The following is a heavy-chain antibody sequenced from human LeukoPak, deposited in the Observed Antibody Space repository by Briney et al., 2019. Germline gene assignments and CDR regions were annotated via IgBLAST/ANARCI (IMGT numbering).Heavy chain of an antibody. D-gene: IGHD5-12*01. CDR3: ASAGMVATFDY. V-gene: IGHV3-66*01. Sequence: GGSLRLSCAASGFTVSSNYMSWVRQAPGKGPEWVSVIYSGGSTYYADSVKGRFTISRDNSKNTLYLQMNSLRAEDTAVYYCASAGMVATFDYWGQGTLVTVSS. J-gene: IGHJ4*02. CDR1: GFTVSSNY. CDR2: IYSGGST.